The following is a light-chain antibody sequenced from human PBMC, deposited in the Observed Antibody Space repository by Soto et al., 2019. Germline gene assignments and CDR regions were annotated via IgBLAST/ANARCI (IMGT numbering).Light chain of an antibody. V-gene: IGLV1-40*01. J-gene: IGLJ2*01. CDR3: QSYDSSLSGVV. CDR1: SSNIGAGYD. CDR2: GNS. Sequence: QSVLTQPPSVSGAPGQRVTISCTGSSSNIGAGYDVHWYQQLPGTAPKLLIYGNSNRPSGVPDRFSGSKSGTSASLAITGLQAEDEVDYYCQSYDSSLSGVVFGGGTKPTVL.